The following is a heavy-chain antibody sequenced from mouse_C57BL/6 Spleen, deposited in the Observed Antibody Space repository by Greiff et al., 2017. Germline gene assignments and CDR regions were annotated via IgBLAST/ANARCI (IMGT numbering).Heavy chain of an antibody. J-gene: IGHJ4*01. CDR2: IDPDTGGT. V-gene: IGHV1-15*01. CDR3: TRLYYAMDY. CDR1: GYTFTDYE. Sequence: VQLQQSGAELVRPGASVTLSCKASGYTFTDYEMHWVKQTPVHGLEWIGAIDPDTGGTAYNQKFKSKAILTADKSSSTAYMELRSLTSEDSAVYYCTRLYYAMDYWGQGTSVTVSS.